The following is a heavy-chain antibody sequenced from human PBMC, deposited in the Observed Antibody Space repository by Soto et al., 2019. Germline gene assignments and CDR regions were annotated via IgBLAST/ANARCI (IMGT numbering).Heavy chain of an antibody. CDR2: IFSNDEK. Sequence: QVTLKESGPVLVKPTETLTLTCTVSGFSLSNARMGVSWIRQPPGKALEWLAHIFSNDEKSYSTSLKSRLTXSXDXFKSQVVLTMTNMDPVDTATYYCARMPWGEYYGMDVWGQGTTVTVSS. CDR3: ARMPWGEYYGMDV. J-gene: IGHJ6*02. D-gene: IGHD3-16*01. V-gene: IGHV2-26*01. CDR1: GFSLSNARMG.